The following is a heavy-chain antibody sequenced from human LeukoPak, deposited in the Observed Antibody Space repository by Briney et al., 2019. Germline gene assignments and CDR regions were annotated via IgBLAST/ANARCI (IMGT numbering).Heavy chain of an antibody. CDR2: IIPIFGTA. Sequence: SVKVSCKASGGTFRSYAISWVRQAPGQGLEWMGRIIPIFGTANYAQKFQGRVTITTDESTSTAYMELSSLRSEDTAVYYCASSSVRGSYYYWGQGTLVTVSS. CDR1: GGTFRSYA. J-gene: IGHJ4*02. D-gene: IGHD1-26*01. V-gene: IGHV1-69*05. CDR3: ASSSVRGSYYY.